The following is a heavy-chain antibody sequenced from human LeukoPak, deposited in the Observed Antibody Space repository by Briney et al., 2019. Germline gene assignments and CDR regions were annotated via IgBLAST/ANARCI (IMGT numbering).Heavy chain of an antibody. CDR3: ARASTTDY. D-gene: IGHD1-14*01. J-gene: IGHJ4*02. V-gene: IGHV1-69*04. CDR2: IIPILGIA. Sequence: ISWVRQAPGQGLEWMGRIIPILGIANYAQKFQGRVTMTRNTSISTAYMELSSLRSEDTAVYYCARASTTDYWGQGTLVTASS.